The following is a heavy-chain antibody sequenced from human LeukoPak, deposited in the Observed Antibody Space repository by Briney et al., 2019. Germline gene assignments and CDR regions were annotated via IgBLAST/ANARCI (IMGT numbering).Heavy chain of an antibody. J-gene: IGHJ5*02. CDR3: ARCVYDSSGYYPGIWFDP. V-gene: IGHV4-59*01. CDR1: GSSISSYY. Sequence: SETLSLTCTVSGSSISSYYWSWIRQPPGKGLEWIGYIYYSGSTNYNPSLKSRVTISVDTSKNQFSLKLSSVTAADTAVYYCARCVYDSSGYYPGIWFDPWGQGTLVTVSS. D-gene: IGHD3-22*01. CDR2: IYYSGST.